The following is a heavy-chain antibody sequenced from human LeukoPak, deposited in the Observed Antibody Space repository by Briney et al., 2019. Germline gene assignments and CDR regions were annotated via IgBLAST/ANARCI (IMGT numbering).Heavy chain of an antibody. V-gene: IGHV1-2*02. J-gene: IGHJ5*02. D-gene: IGHD3-3*01. CDR1: GYTFTGYY. Sequence: GASVKVSCKASGYTFTGYYMHWVRQAPGQGLEWMGWINPNSGGTNYAQKFQGRVTMTRDTSISTAYMELSRLRSDDTAVYYCAREEGYDFWSGYYWAWGQGTLVTASS. CDR2: INPNSGGT. CDR3: AREEGYDFWSGYYWA.